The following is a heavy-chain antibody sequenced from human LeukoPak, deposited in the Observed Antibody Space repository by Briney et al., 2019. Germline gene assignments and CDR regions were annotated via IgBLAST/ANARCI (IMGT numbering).Heavy chain of an antibody. CDR2: ISYDGSNK. J-gene: IGHJ4*02. V-gene: IGHV3-30*04. CDR3: AKDHRLGAGGPDY. CDR1: GFTFSSYA. Sequence: PGRSLRLSCAASGFTFSSYAMHWVRQAPGKGLEWVAVISYDGSNKYYADSVKGRFTISRDNSKNTLYLQMNSLRAEDTAVYYCAKDHRLGAGGPDYWGQGTLVTVSS. D-gene: IGHD3-16*01.